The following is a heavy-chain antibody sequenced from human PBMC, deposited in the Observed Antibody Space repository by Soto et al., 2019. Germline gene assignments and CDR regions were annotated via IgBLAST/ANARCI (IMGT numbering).Heavy chain of an antibody. CDR1: GFSLSPIGVG. D-gene: IGHD7-27*01. V-gene: IGHV2-5*02. CDR2: IYWDDDK. Sequence: QITLKESGPTLVKPTQTLTLTCTFSGFSLSPIGVGVGWIRQPPGKALEWLALIYWDDDKRYSPSLKSRLTITKDTTKTQVVLTMTNMDPVDTATYYCEHSLIPNWGSRGAFDYWGQGTLVTVSS. J-gene: IGHJ4*02. CDR3: EHSLIPNWGSRGAFDY.